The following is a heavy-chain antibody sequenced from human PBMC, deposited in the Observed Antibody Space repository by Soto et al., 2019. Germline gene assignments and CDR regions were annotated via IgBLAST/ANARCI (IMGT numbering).Heavy chain of an antibody. D-gene: IGHD1-7*01. CDR1: GYSFTSYW. V-gene: IGHV5-51*01. CDR2: IYPGDSET. J-gene: IGHJ1*01. CDR3: ARLGTMAEPDG. Sequence: GSLKISCKGSGYSFTSYWIGWVRQMPGKGLEWMGIIYPGDSETRYSPSFEGQATISVDKSTSTAYLQWSSLKASDTAMYYCARLGTMAEPDGWGQGTLVTV.